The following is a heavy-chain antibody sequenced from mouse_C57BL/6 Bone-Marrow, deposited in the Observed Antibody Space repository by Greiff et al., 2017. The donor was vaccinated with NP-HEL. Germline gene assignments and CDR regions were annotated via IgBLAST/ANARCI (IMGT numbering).Heavy chain of an antibody. CDR2: IHPNSGST. CDR1: GYTFTSYW. Sequence: QVQLQQPGAELVKPGASVKLSCKASGYTFTSYWMHWVKQRPGQGLEWIGMIHPNSGSTNYNEKFKSKATLTVDKSSSTDYMQLSSLTSEDSAVYYCARSEEYYGSRRGFAYGGQGTLVTVSA. J-gene: IGHJ3*01. V-gene: IGHV1-64*01. CDR3: ARSEEYYGSRRGFAY. D-gene: IGHD1-1*01.